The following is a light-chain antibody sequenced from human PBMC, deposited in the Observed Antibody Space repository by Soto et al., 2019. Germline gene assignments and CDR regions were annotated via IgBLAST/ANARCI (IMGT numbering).Light chain of an antibody. CDR1: SSDVGSYKF. CDR3: CSYAGSSTLV. Sequence: QSALTQPASVSGSPGQSITISCTGTSSDVGSYKFVSWYQQHPGKAHKLMIYEGSKRPSGVSSRFSGSKSGNTASLTISGLQAEDEGDYHCCSYAGSSTLVFGGGTKLTVL. CDR2: EGS. V-gene: IGLV2-23*01. J-gene: IGLJ3*02.